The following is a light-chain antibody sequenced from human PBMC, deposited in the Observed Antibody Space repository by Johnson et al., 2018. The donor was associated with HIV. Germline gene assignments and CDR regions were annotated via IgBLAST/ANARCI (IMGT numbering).Light chain of an antibody. CDR3: GTWDSSLSAYV. CDR2: DNN. CDR1: YSNIGNNY. V-gene: IGLV1-51*01. J-gene: IGLJ1*01. Sequence: QLVLSQPPSVSAAPGQKVTISCSGSYSNIGNNYVSWYQQVPGTAPKLLIYDNNKRPSGIPDRFFGSKSGTSATLDITGLQTGDEADYYCGTWDSSLSAYVCGTGTKVTVL.